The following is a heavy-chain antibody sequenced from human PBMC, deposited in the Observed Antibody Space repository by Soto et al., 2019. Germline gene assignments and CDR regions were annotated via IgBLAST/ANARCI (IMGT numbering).Heavy chain of an antibody. CDR2: IYYSGST. D-gene: IGHD5-18*01. J-gene: IGHJ6*02. V-gene: IGHV4-61*01. CDR3: ARGAAMAYYYYYGMDV. CDR1: GGSVSSGSYY. Sequence: PSETLSLTCTVSGGSVSSGSYYWSWIRQPPGKGLEWIGYIYYSGSTNYNPSLKSRVTISVDTSKNQFSLKLSSVTAADTAVYYCARGAAMAYYYYYGMDVWGQGTTVTVSS.